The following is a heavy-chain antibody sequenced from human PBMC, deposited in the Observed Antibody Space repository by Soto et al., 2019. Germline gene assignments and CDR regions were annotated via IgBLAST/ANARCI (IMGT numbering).Heavy chain of an antibody. J-gene: IGHJ5*02. CDR2: IYYSGST. D-gene: IGHD2-15*01. CDR1: GGSISSYY. V-gene: IGHV4-59*08. Sequence: SETLSLTCTVSGGSISSYYWSWIRQPPGKGLEWIGYIYYSGSTNYNPSLKSRVTISVDTSKNQFSLKLSSVTAADTAVYYCARHDCSGGSCYYNWFDPWGQGTLVTVSS. CDR3: ARHDCSGGSCYYNWFDP.